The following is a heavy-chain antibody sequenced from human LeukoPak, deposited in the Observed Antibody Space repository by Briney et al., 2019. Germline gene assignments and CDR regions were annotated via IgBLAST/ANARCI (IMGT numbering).Heavy chain of an antibody. CDR1: GFTFSGHS. Sequence: GGSLRLSCAAAGFTFSGHSMNWLRQAPGKGLEWVSYIGDSGGSRHYAVSVKGRFTISRDNAKNLLFLQMNDLRSEDTAVYFCVRRYNGCDPFFDYWGQGVLVTVSS. CDR2: IGDSGGSR. D-gene: IGHD5-12*01. J-gene: IGHJ4*02. CDR3: VRRYNGCDPFFDY. V-gene: IGHV3-48*01.